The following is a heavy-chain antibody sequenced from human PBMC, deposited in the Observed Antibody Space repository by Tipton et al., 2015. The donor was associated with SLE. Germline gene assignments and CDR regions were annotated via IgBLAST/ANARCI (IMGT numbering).Heavy chain of an antibody. D-gene: IGHD1-20*01. CDR2: IYTSGST. Sequence: TLSLTCTASGGSISSSSYYWGWIRQPPGKGLEWIGRIYTSGSTNYNPSLKSRVTISVDTSKNQFSLKLSSVTAADTAVYYCARDLTGLGFDYWGQGTLVTVSS. J-gene: IGHJ4*02. CDR1: GGSISSSSYY. CDR3: ARDLTGLGFDY. V-gene: IGHV4-61*02.